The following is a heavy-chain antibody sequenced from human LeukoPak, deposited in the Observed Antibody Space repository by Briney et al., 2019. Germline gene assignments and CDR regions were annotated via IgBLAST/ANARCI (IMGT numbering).Heavy chain of an antibody. CDR2: IRSKAYGGTS. V-gene: IGHV3-49*04. CDR3: TRSGPQLPQYFQH. CDR1: GFTFGDYA. Sequence: GGSLRLSCTASGFTFGDYAMSWVRQAPGKGLEWVGFIRSKAYGGTSEYAASVKGRFTISRDDSKSIAYLQMNSLETEDTAVYYYTRSGPQLPQYFQHWGQGTLVTVSS. D-gene: IGHD2-2*01. J-gene: IGHJ1*01.